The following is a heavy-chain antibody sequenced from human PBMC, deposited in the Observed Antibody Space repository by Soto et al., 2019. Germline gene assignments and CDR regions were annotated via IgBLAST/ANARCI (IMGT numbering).Heavy chain of an antibody. CDR1: GFTFDDYA. CDR2: ISWNSGSI. V-gene: IGHV3-9*01. Sequence: EVQLVESGGGLVQPGRSLRLSCAASGFTFDDYAMHWVRQAPGKGLEWVSGISWNSGSIGYADSVKGRFTISRDNAKNSLYLHMNRLRAEDTAVYYCAKGAGGGYDFKPHLDVWGQGTLVTVSA. D-gene: IGHD5-12*01. CDR3: AKGAGGGYDFKPHLDV. J-gene: IGHJ1*01.